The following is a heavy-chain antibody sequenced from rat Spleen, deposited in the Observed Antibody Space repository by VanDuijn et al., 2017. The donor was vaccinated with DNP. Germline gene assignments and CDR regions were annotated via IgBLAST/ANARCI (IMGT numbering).Heavy chain of an antibody. J-gene: IGHJ3*01. CDR1: GFTFSDYY. CDR3: ARSRLPGYYPFAC. CDR2: ISTSGSRA. D-gene: IGHD1-4*01. V-gene: IGHV5-25*01. Sequence: EVQLVESGGGLVQPGRSLKLSCAASGFTFSDYYMAWVRQAPKKGLEWVASISTSGSRAYYPDSVKGRFTISRDDAKSSLYLQMNSLKSEDTATYYCARSRLPGYYPFACWGQGTLVTVSS.